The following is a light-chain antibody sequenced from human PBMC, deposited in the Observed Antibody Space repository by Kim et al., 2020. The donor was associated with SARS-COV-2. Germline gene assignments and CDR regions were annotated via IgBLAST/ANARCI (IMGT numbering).Light chain of an antibody. Sequence: VSPGETAPLSCRASQSVSSNLAWYQQKPGQAPRLLIYGASTRATGIPSRFSGSGSGTEFTLTISSLQSEDFAVYSCQQYNNWPYTFGQGTKLEIK. J-gene: IGKJ2*01. CDR2: GAS. V-gene: IGKV3-15*01. CDR3: QQYNNWPYT. CDR1: QSVSSN.